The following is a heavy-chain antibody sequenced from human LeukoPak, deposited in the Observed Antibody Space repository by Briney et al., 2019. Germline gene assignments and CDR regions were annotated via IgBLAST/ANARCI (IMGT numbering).Heavy chain of an antibody. CDR3: ARAVSSSSIYYYYYYMDV. V-gene: IGHV1-18*01. J-gene: IGHJ6*03. D-gene: IGHD6-6*01. Sequence: SVKVSCKASGGTFSSYAISWVRQAPGQGLEWMGWISAYNGNTNYAQKLQGRVTMTTDTSTSTAYMELRSLRSDDTAVYYCARAVSSSSIYYYYYYMDVWGKGTTVTVSS. CDR2: ISAYNGNT. CDR1: GGTFSSYA.